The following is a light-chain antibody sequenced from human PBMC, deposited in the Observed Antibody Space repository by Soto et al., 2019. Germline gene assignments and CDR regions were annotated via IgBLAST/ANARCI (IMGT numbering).Light chain of an antibody. CDR1: QGISSA. V-gene: IGKV1-13*02. CDR3: QQFNGYPLS. J-gene: IGKJ4*01. CDR2: DAS. Sequence: AIQLTQSPSSLSASVGDRVTITCRASQGISSALAWYQQXXXXAPKLLIYDASSLESGVPSRFSGSGSGTDFTLTISSLQPDDFATYYCQQFNGYPLSFGGGTKVEIK.